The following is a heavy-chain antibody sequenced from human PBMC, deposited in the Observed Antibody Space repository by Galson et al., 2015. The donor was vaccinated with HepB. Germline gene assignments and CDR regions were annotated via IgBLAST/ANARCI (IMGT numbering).Heavy chain of an antibody. CDR3: ATAAPRGPVGAPGTHVFDI. D-gene: IGHD6-13*01. CDR1: GHTLSDLS. V-gene: IGHV1-24*01. J-gene: IGHJ3*02. Sequence: SVKVSCKVSGHTLSDLSMHWVRQAPGKGLEWMGGFDPEDAETIYTQKFQGRVIMTEDTSKDTAFMQLSSLGSADTAVYYCATAAPRGPVGAPGTHVFDIWGQGTLVTVSS. CDR2: FDPEDAET.